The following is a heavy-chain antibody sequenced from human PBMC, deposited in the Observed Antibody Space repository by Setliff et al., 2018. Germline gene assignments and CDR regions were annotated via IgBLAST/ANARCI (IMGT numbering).Heavy chain of an antibody. CDR2: IKQDGSEK. J-gene: IGHJ5*02. Sequence: GGSLRLSCAASGFTFSTYWMSWVRQAPGKGLEWVANIKQDGSEKYYVDSVEGRFSISRDNAKNSLYLQMNSLRAEDTAVYYCAREYYGSGNWFDPWGQGTLVTVSS. D-gene: IGHD3-10*01. CDR3: AREYYGSGNWFDP. V-gene: IGHV3-7*01. CDR1: GFTFSTYW.